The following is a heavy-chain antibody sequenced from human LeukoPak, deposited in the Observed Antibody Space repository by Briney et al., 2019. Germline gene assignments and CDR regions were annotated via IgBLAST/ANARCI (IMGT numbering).Heavy chain of an antibody. D-gene: IGHD4-23*01. Sequence: ASVKVSCKASGYTFTTYTIHWVRQAPGQRLEWMGWINAGNDNTKYSQKFQDRVTITRDTSASTAYMELSSLRSEDTAVYYCARGPVDYGGTTYVDYWGQGTLVTVSS. CDR2: INAGNDNT. V-gene: IGHV1-3*01. CDR3: ARGPVDYGGTTYVDY. CDR1: GYTFTTYT. J-gene: IGHJ4*02.